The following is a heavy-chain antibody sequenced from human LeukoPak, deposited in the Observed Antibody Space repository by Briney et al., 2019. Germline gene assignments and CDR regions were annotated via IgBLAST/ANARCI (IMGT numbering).Heavy chain of an antibody. CDR2: INWNGGST. CDR3: ARGPAGYSYGNAFDI. Sequence: GGSLLLSCAASGFTFDDYGMSWVRQAPGKGLEWVSGINWNGGSTGYADSVKGRFTISRDNAKNSLYLQMNSLRAEDTALYYCARGPAGYSYGNAFDIWGQGTMVTVSS. V-gene: IGHV3-20*04. D-gene: IGHD5-18*01. J-gene: IGHJ3*02. CDR1: GFTFDDYG.